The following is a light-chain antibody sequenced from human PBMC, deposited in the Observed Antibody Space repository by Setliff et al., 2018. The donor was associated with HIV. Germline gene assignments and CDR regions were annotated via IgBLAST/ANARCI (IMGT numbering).Light chain of an antibody. CDR2: GAS. Sequence: EIVMTQSPATLSVSPGESATLSCRASQSISSNLAWYQEKPGQAPRLLIYGASTRATGIPARFTGSGSGTEFTLSISSMQSEDFAVYYCQQYNNWPPDTFGGGTKVDI. J-gene: IGKJ4*01. V-gene: IGKV3-15*01. CDR1: QSISSN. CDR3: QQYNNWPPDT.